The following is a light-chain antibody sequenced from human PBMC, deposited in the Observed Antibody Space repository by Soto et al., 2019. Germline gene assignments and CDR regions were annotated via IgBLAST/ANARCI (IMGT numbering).Light chain of an antibody. CDR2: DAS. J-gene: IGKJ4*01. V-gene: IGKV3-11*01. Sequence: EIVLTQSPATLSLSPGERATLSCRASQRVSSYLAWYQQKPGQAPRLLIYDASNRATGIPARFSGSGSGTDFTLTISSLEPEDVAVYDCQQRSNWPLTFGGGTKVEIK. CDR3: QQRSNWPLT. CDR1: QRVSSY.